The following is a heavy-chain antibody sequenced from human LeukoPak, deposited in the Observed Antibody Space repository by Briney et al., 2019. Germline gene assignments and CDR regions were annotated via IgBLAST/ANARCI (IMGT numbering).Heavy chain of an antibody. CDR2: VYHSGTS. J-gene: IGHJ4*02. CDR3: ARRGFGELFSSLDF. CDR1: GFSVSSGYY. D-gene: IGHD3-10*01. Sequence: TSETLSLTCTVSGFSVSSGYYWAWIRQPPGKGLEWLGTVYHSGTSYYNPSLKSRVTISVDTSRNQFSLKLSSLTAADTAVYYCARRGFGELFSSLDFWGQGTLVTVSS. V-gene: IGHV4-38-2*02.